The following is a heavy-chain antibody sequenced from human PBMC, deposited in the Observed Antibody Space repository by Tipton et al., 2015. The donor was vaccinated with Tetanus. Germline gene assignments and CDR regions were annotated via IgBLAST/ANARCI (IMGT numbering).Heavy chain of an antibody. D-gene: IGHD2-8*02. V-gene: IGHV1-3*01. Sequence: QLVQSGAEVKKPGASVKVSCKASGYSFASYAMHWVRQAPGQRPEWMGWIIAGNGNTKYSQKFQDRVTITRDTSASIVYMELSSLRSEDTAVYYCARGVGLVDSSWFDPWGQGTLVTVSS. J-gene: IGHJ5*02. CDR2: IIAGNGNT. CDR3: ARGVGLVDSSWFDP. CDR1: GYSFASYA.